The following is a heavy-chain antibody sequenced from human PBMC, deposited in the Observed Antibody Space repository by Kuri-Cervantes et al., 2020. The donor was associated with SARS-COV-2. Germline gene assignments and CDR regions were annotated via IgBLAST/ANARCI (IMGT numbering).Heavy chain of an antibody. V-gene: IGHV3-21*01. CDR2: ISSSSSYI. CDR1: GFTFSSYS. Sequence: ETLSLTCAASGFTFSSYSMNWVRQAPGKGLEWVSSISSSSSYIYYADSVKGRFTISRDNAKNSLYLQMNSLRAEDTAVYYCARVSVAETYYDFWSGYYYYGMDVGGQGTTVTVSS. D-gene: IGHD3-3*01. CDR3: ARVSVAETYYDFWSGYYYYGMDV. J-gene: IGHJ6*02.